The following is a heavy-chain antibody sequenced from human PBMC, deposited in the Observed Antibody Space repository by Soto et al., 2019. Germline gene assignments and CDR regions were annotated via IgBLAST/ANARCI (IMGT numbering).Heavy chain of an antibody. CDR3: ARDQDIVVVPAAGEYYYGMDV. D-gene: IGHD2-2*01. Sequence: PGGSLSLSCAASGFTFSSYWMHWVRQAPGKGLVWVSRINSDGSSTSYADSVKGRFTISRDNAKNTLYLQMNSLRAEDTAVYYCARDQDIVVVPAAGEYYYGMDVWGQGTTVTVSS. CDR2: INSDGSST. CDR1: GFTFSSYW. J-gene: IGHJ6*02. V-gene: IGHV3-74*01.